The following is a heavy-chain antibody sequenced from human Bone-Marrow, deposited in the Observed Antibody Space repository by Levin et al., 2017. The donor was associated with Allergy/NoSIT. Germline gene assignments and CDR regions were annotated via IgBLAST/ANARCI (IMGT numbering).Heavy chain of an antibody. CDR3: ARDGATAGHSIFDT. J-gene: IGHJ4*02. Sequence: GSLRLSCTVSGASIRDFYWSWIRQPAGEGLEWIGRFSTSGSTNYNPSLKSRVTISVDTSKNQFSLKLTSVTAADTAVYYCARDGATAGHSIFDTWGQGTLVTVSS. CDR1: GASIRDFY. V-gene: IGHV4-4*07. D-gene: IGHD2-21*01. CDR2: FSTSGST.